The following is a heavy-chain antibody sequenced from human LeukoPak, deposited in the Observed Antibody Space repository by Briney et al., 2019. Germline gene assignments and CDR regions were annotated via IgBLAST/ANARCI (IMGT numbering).Heavy chain of an antibody. V-gene: IGHV4-4*07. J-gene: IGHJ4*02. CDR3: ARSYDFWWGTYFDY. Sequence: SETLSLTCTVSGGSISSYYWSWVRQPAGKGLEWIGRIYTSGSTNYNPSLKSRVTISVDTSKNQFSLKLSSVTAADTAVYYCARSYDFWWGTYFDYWGQGTLVTVSS. CDR1: GGSISSYY. D-gene: IGHD3-3*01. CDR2: IYTSGST.